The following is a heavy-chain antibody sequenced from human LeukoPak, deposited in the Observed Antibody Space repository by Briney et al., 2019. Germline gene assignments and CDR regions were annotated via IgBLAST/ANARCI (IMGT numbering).Heavy chain of an antibody. V-gene: IGHV3-74*01. D-gene: IGHD7-27*01. Sequence: PGGSLRLSCAASGFAFSSNWMHWVRQTPGKGLVWVSRINSGGSGTSYADSVEGRFTISRDNAKNTPYPQMNSLRAEDTAVYYCATSLGPLTEYWGQATLVTVSS. CDR2: INSGGSGT. CDR3: ATSLGPLTEY. J-gene: IGHJ4*02. CDR1: GFAFSSNW.